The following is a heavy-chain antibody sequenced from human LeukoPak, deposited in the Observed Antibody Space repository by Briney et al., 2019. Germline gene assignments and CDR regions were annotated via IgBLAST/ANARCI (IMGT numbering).Heavy chain of an antibody. CDR3: ARDRQQQLVPFFDP. V-gene: IGHV3-7*01. Sequence: GGSLRLSCAASGFTLSTYWMSWVRQAPGKGLEWVATIKQDGSEKYYVDSVKGRFTISRDNAKNSLYLQMNSLRAEDTAVYYCARDRQQQLVPFFDPWGQGTLVTVSS. CDR2: IKQDGSEK. J-gene: IGHJ5*02. CDR1: GFTLSTYW. D-gene: IGHD6-13*01.